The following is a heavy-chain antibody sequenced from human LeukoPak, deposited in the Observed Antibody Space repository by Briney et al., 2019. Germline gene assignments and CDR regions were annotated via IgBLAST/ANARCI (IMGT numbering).Heavy chain of an antibody. V-gene: IGHV4-30-2*01. CDR3: ARDNSAGAFDI. Sequence: SQTLSLTCTVSGGSISSGSYYWSWIRQPLGKGLEWIGYIYHSGSTYYNPSLKSRVTISVDRSKNQFSLKLSSVTAADTAVYYCARDNSAGAFDIWGQGTMVTVSS. CDR1: GGSISSGSYY. D-gene: IGHD4-11*01. J-gene: IGHJ3*02. CDR2: IYHSGST.